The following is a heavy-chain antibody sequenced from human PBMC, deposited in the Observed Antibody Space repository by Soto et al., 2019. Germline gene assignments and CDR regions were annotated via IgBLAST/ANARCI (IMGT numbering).Heavy chain of an antibody. D-gene: IGHD3-3*01. V-gene: IGHV1-18*04. J-gene: IGHJ4*02. CDR3: ARAPSITIFGVGLFDY. Sequence: GASVKVSCKASGYTFTSYGISWVRQAPGQGLEWMGWTSAYNGNTNYAQKLQGRVTMTTDTSTSTAYMELRSLRSDDTAVYYCARAPSITIFGVGLFDYWGQGTLVTVSS. CDR1: GYTFTSYG. CDR2: TSAYNGNT.